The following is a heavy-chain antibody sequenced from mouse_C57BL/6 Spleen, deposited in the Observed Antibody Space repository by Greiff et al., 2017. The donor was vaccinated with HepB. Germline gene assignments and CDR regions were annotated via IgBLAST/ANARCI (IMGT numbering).Heavy chain of an antibody. CDR3: ARQEIYYPYFDY. Sequence: EVNLVESGGDLVKPGGSLKLSCAASGFTFSSYGMSWVRQTPDKRLEWVATISSGGSYTYYPDSVKGRFTISRDNAKNTLYLQMSSLKSEDTAMYYCARQEIYYPYFDYWGQGTTLTVSS. CDR1: GFTFSSYG. J-gene: IGHJ2*01. CDR2: ISSGGSYT. D-gene: IGHD1-1*01. V-gene: IGHV5-6*01.